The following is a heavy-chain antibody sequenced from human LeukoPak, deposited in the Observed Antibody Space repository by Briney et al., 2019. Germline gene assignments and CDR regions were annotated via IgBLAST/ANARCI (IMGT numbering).Heavy chain of an antibody. CDR2: IHYSGST. D-gene: IGHD5-18*01. CDR1: GGSISSYY. CDR3: ARAIYSYGQRFDY. V-gene: IGHV4-59*08. J-gene: IGHJ4*02. Sequence: PSETLSLTCTVSGGSISSYYWGWIRQPPGKGLEWIGYIHYSGSTNYNPSLKSRVTISVDTSKDQFSLELSSVTAADTAVYYCARAIYSYGQRFDYWGQGTLVTVSS.